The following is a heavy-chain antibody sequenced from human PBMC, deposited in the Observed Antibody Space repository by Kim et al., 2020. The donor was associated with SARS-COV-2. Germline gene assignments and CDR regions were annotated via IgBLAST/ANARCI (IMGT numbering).Heavy chain of an antibody. D-gene: IGHD3-16*02. CDR2: IYYSGST. CDR1: GGSISSSSYY. V-gene: IGHV4-39*01. Sequence: SETLSLTCTVSGGSISSSSYYWGWIRQPPGKGLEWIGSIYYSGSTYYNPSLKSRVTISVDTSKNQFALKLSSVTAADTAVYYCARQMGDYGYVWGRYRYAFDIWGQGTLVTVSS. CDR3: ARQMGDYGYVWGRYRYAFDI. J-gene: IGHJ3*02.